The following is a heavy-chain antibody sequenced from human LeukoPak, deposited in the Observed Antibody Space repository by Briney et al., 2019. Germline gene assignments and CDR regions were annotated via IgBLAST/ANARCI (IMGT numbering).Heavy chain of an antibody. J-gene: IGHJ4*02. CDR3: ARELYDYVWGSYRAFDY. V-gene: IGHV3-48*04. Sequence: PGGSLRLSCAASGFTFSTYGMSWVRQAPGKGLEWVSYISSSGSTIYYADSVKGRFTISRDNAKNSLYLQMNSLRAEDTAVYYCARELYDYVWGSYRAFDYWGQGTLVTVSS. CDR2: ISSSGSTI. D-gene: IGHD3-16*02. CDR1: GFTFSTYG.